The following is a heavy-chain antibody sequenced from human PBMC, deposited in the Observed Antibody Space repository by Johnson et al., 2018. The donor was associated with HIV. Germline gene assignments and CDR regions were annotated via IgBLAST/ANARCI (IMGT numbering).Heavy chain of an antibody. V-gene: IGHV3-20*04. CDR1: GFTFDDYG. CDR3: AKDIGRWLQILDAFDI. J-gene: IGHJ3*02. Sequence: VQLVESGGGVVRPGGSLRLSCAASGFTFDDYGMSWVRQAPGKGLEWVSGISWNSGSIGYADSVKGRFTISRDNAKNSLYLQMNSLRAEDTALYYCAKDIGRWLQILDAFDIWGQGTRVTVSS. D-gene: IGHD5-24*01. CDR2: ISWNSGSI.